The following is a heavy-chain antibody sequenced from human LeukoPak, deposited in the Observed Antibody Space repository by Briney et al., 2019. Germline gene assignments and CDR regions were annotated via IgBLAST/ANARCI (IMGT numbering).Heavy chain of an antibody. CDR1: GYTFTSYG. CDR3: AKDRYAKSGYVNFDY. J-gene: IGHJ4*02. Sequence: GASVKVSCKASGYTFTSYGISWVRQAPGQGLEWMGWISTYNGNTNYAQKFQGRVSMTTDTSTSTAYMDLRSLRSDDTAVYYCAKDRYAKSGYVNFDYWGQGTLVTVSS. D-gene: IGHD5-12*01. V-gene: IGHV1-18*01. CDR2: ISTYNGNT.